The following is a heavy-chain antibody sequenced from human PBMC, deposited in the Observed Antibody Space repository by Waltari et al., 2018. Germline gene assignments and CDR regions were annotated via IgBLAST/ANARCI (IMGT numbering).Heavy chain of an antibody. D-gene: IGHD3-3*01. Sequence: EVQLVESGGGVVQPGGSLRLSCAASGFTFSSYWMSWVRQAPGKGLEWVANIKQDGSEKYYVDSVKGRFTISRDNAKNSLYLQMNSLRAEDTAVYYCAREPYYDFWSGFDYWGQGTLVTVSS. CDR2: IKQDGSEK. V-gene: IGHV3-7*01. J-gene: IGHJ4*02. CDR1: GFTFSSYW. CDR3: AREPYYDFWSGFDY.